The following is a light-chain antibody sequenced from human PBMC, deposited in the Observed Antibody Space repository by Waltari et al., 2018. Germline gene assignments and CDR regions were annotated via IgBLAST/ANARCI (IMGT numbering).Light chain of an antibody. V-gene: IGLV1-47*01. CDR2: RNK. Sequence: QPVLTQPPSTSGTPGPRVSIPCSGSSPNIGNNDVFWYQHLPGTATKLLIYRNKPRPPGVPDRFSGSKSGTSASLAISGLRPEDESTDYCAAWDDILSVSYVFGTGTKVTVL. CDR3: AAWDDILSVSYV. J-gene: IGLJ1*01. CDR1: SPNIGNND.